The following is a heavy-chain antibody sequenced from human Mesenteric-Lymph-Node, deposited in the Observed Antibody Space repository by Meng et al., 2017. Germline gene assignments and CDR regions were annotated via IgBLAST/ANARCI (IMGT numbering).Heavy chain of an antibody. CDR2: IYNSGST. CDR1: GASNSSSSYY. Sequence: PQLQESGPGLVKPSETLSLTCTVSGASNSSSSYYWGWIRQHPGKGLEWSGHIYNSGSTYYNPSLKSRITISVDTSKNQFSLKLSSVTAADTAVYYCARGQKGYFDLWGRGTLVTVSS. V-gene: IGHV4-39*07. CDR3: ARGQKGYFDL. J-gene: IGHJ2*01.